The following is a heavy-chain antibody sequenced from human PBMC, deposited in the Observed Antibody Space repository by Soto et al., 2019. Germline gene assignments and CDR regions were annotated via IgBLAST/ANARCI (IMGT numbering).Heavy chain of an antibody. CDR2: VYYSGRI. D-gene: IGHD6-13*01. Sequence: QVQLQESGPRLVKPSETLSLNCSFSGGSVKDFFWSWIRQPPEKGLEWIGYVYYSGRIKYNPSLRSRVTFPFDTSNSRFSLRLRTVTAADTGVYYCAAGSRVAAAATPPSHWGRGTQVIVSS. V-gene: IGHV4-59*02. CDR3: AAGSRVAAAATPPSH. J-gene: IGHJ1*01. CDR1: GGSVKDFF.